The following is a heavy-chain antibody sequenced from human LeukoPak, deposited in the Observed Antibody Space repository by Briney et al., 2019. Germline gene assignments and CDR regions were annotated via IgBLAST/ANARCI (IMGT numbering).Heavy chain of an antibody. Sequence: GASVKVSCKASAYTFTGYYMHWVRQAPGQGLEWMGRINPNSGGTNYAQKFQGRVTMTRDTSISTAYMELSRLRSDDTAVYYCARDFGPYYGSGSRDYWGQGTLVTVSS. CDR3: ARDFGPYYGSGSRDY. CDR2: INPNSGGT. D-gene: IGHD3-10*01. V-gene: IGHV1-2*06. CDR1: AYTFTGYY. J-gene: IGHJ4*02.